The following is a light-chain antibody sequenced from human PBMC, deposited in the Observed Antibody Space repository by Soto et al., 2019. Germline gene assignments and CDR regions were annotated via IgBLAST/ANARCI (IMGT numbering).Light chain of an antibody. V-gene: IGLV4-69*01. CDR1: SGHNSYA. CDR2: LNSDGSH. Sequence: QAVLTQSPSASASLGASVKLTCTLSSGHNSYAIAWHQQQPEKGPRYLMKLNSDGSHSKGDGIPDRFSGSSSGPERYLTISSLQSEDEADYYCQTWGTGIQVVFGGGTKLTVL. CDR3: QTWGTGIQVV. J-gene: IGLJ2*01.